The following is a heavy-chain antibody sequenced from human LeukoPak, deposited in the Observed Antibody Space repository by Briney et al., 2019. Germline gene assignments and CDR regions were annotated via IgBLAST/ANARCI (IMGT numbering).Heavy chain of an antibody. J-gene: IGHJ5*02. D-gene: IGHD6-13*01. Sequence: SETLSLTCAVSGGSISSSDWWSWVRQPPGKGLEWIGKIYHSGSTNYNPSLKSRVTISVDKSKNQFSLKLSSVTAADTAVYYCARDFAAAAPGTNWFDPWGQGTLVTVSS. V-gene: IGHV4-4*02. CDR3: ARDFAAAAPGTNWFDP. CDR2: IYHSGST. CDR1: GGSISSSDW.